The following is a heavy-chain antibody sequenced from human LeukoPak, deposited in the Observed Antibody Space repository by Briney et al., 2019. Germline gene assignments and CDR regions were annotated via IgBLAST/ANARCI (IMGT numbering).Heavy chain of an antibody. CDR3: ARVEQQPNSYYFDY. D-gene: IGHD6-13*01. CDR2: IKQDGSEK. Sequence: GGSLRLSCAASGFTFSSYWMSWVRQAPGKGLEWVANIKQDGSEKYYVDSVEGRFTISRDNAKNSLYLQMNSLRAEDTAVYYCARVEQQPNSYYFDYWGQGTLVTVSS. V-gene: IGHV3-7*05. J-gene: IGHJ4*02. CDR1: GFTFSSYW.